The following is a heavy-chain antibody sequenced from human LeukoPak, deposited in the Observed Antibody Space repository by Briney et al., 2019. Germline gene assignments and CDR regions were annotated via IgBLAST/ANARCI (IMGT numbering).Heavy chain of an antibody. V-gene: IGHV3-21*01. D-gene: IGHD2/OR15-2a*01. CDR2: ISSGSKYI. J-gene: IGHJ6*03. CDR1: GFTFSTYS. Sequence: GSLRLSCAASGFTFSTYSMNWVRQAPGKGLEWVSSISSGSKYIYYADSVKGRFTSSRDNAKNSLYLQMNSLRAEDTAVYYCARVSDYYYYMDVWGKGTTVTVSS. CDR3: ARVSDYYYYMDV.